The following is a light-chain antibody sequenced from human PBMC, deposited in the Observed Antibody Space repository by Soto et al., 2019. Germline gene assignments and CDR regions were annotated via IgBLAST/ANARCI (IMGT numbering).Light chain of an antibody. CDR2: WAS. V-gene: IGKV4-1*01. J-gene: IGKJ2*01. Sequence: DIVMTQSPDSLAVSLGERDTINCKSSQSVLYSSNNKNYLARYQQRPGQPPKLLIYWASTRESGVPDRFSGSGSGTDFTLTITSLQAEDVAVYYCQQYESTPPTFGQGTKLEIK. CDR1: QSVLYSSNNKNY. CDR3: QQYESTPPT.